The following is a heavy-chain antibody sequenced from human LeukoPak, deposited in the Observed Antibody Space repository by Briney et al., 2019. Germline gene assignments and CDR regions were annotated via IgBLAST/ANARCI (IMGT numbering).Heavy chain of an antibody. CDR2: IYSGGNT. CDR3: ARRIPTTWVCDI. CDR1: GITFSYYW. V-gene: IGHV3-66*01. J-gene: IGHJ3*02. D-gene: IGHD1-1*01. Sequence: GGSLRLSCAAPGITFSYYWMHWVRQAPGKGLVWVSVIYSGGNTYYADSVKGRFTISRDNSKNTLYLQLNSLRAEDTAVYYCARRIPTTWVCDIWGQGTMVTVSS.